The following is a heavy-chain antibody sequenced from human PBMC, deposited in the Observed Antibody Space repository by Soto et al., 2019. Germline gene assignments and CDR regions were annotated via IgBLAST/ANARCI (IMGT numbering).Heavy chain of an antibody. CDR2: INAGNGNT. V-gene: IGHV1-3*01. J-gene: IGHJ4*02. CDR3: ARVKIKSDIDY. D-gene: IGHD2-15*01. Sequence: QVQLVQSGAEVKKPGASVKVSCKASGYTFTSYAMHWVRQAPGQRLERMGWINAGNGNTKYSQKFQGRVTITRDTSASTAYMELSSLRSEDTAVYYCARVKIKSDIDYWGQGTLVTVSS. CDR1: GYTFTSYA.